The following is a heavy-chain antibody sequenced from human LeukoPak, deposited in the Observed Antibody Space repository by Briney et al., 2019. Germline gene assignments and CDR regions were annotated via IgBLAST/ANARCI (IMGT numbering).Heavy chain of an antibody. CDR3: AKDFSSWYSGVPDY. CDR2: ISWNSGSI. V-gene: IGHV3-9*01. Sequence: GGSLTLSCAASGFTFDDYAMHWVRQAPGEGLEWVSGISWNSGSIGYADSVKGRFTISRDNAKNSLYLQMNSLRAEDTALYYCAKDFSSWYSGVPDYWGQGTLVTVSS. CDR1: GFTFDDYA. J-gene: IGHJ4*02. D-gene: IGHD6-13*01.